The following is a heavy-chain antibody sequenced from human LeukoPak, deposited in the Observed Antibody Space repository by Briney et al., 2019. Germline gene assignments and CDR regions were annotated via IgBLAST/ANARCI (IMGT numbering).Heavy chain of an antibody. D-gene: IGHD3-22*01. CDR1: GYSFTGYY. CDR3: ARGVDSSGYYYVWRPNPGWYFDL. Sequence: ASVKVSCKASGYSFTGYYMHWVRQAPGQGLEWMGWINPNSGGTNYAQKFQGRVTMTRDTSISTAYMELSRLRSDDTAVYYCARGVDSSGYYYVWRPNPGWYFDLWGRGTLVTVSS. J-gene: IGHJ2*01. CDR2: INPNSGGT. V-gene: IGHV1-2*02.